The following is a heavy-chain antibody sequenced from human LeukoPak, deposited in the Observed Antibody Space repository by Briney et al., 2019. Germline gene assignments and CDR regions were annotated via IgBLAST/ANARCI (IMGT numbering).Heavy chain of an antibody. CDR2: INPNSGRT. D-gene: IGHD3-16*01. CDR3: ARDNDSRDPPHFDY. J-gene: IGHJ4*02. V-gene: IGHV1-2*02. Sequence: ASVKVSCKASGYTFTGYYMHWVRQAPGQGLEWMGWINPNSGRTNYAQKFQGRVTMTRDTSISTAYMELSSLRSEDTAVYYCARDNDSRDPPHFDYWGQGTLVTVSS. CDR1: GYTFTGYY.